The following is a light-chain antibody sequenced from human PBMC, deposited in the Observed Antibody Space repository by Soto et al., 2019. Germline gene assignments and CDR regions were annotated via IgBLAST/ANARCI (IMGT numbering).Light chain of an antibody. V-gene: IGKV1-39*01. CDR3: QQTDSTPQT. CDR1: QSIRNY. J-gene: IGKJ1*01. Sequence: DIQMTQSPSSLSASVGDRVTISCRASQSIRNYVSWYQQKPGTAPKLLIRAASTLQSVVPSRFSGSGSATDFTLTISSLQIEDFATYFCQQTDSTPQTFGQGTNVEI. CDR2: AAS.